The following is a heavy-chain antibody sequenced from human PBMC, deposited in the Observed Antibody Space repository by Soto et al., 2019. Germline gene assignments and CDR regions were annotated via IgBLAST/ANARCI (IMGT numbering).Heavy chain of an antibody. CDR2: IWYDGSKN. V-gene: IGHV3-33*01. D-gene: IGHD3-3*01. J-gene: IGHJ6*02. Sequence: QVQVVESGGGVVQPGRSLRLSCAAAGFTFSSFGMHWVRQAPGKGLEWVSLIWYDGSKNSYGDSVKGRFTISRDNSRNTVYLQMNCLRADATAVYYCARDASNYSLWSGYSPSRNGVEVWCQGTTVSVSS. CDR1: GFTFSSFG. CDR3: ARDASNYSLWSGYSPSRNGVEV.